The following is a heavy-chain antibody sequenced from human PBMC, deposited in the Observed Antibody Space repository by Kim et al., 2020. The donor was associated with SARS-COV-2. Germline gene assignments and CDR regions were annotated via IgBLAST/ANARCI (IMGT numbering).Heavy chain of an antibody. CDR1: GFTFSSYD. V-gene: IGHV3-23*01. Sequence: GGSLRLSCAASGFTFSSYDMSWVRQAPGKGLEWVSVIGGSGGITNYADSVKGRFTISRDNAKNTLYLQMNSLRAEDTAVYYCAKEGHLYLSPLDYWGQGTLVTVSS. CDR2: IGGSGGIT. J-gene: IGHJ4*02. CDR3: AKEGHLYLSPLDY.